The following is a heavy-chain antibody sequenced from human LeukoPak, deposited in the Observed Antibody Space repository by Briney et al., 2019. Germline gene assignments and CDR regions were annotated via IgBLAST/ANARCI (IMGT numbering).Heavy chain of an antibody. Sequence: ASVKVSCKASGYTFTSYYMQWVRQAPGQDLVWMGIINPSDGSTYYAQEFQGRVTMTRDTSTSTVYMEVSSLRSEDTAVYYCARGITMVRGVPKAGLGFWGQGTLVTVSS. J-gene: IGHJ4*02. CDR1: GYTFTSYY. V-gene: IGHV1-46*01. CDR2: INPSDGST. CDR3: ARGITMVRGVPKAGLGF. D-gene: IGHD3-10*01.